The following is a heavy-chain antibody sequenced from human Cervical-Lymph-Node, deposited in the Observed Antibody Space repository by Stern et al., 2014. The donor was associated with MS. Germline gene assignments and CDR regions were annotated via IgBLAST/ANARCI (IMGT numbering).Heavy chain of an antibody. CDR1: GFAFSTYG. J-gene: IGHJ4*02. CDR3: ARGSDWYPHDF. D-gene: IGHD6-19*01. Sequence: VQLLESGGGVVQPGRSLRLSCSPSGFAFSTYGMHWVRQVPGKGLEWVALITLDGAKTNYADTVKGRFTISRDNPKNTVYLQMKSLRGEDTAVYYCARGSDWYPHDFWGQGTLVTVSS. V-gene: IGHV3-30*03. CDR2: ITLDGAKT.